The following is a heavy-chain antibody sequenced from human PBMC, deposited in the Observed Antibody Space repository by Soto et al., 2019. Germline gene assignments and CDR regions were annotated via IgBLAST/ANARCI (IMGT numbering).Heavy chain of an antibody. J-gene: IGHJ2*01. CDR3: AGRSCSGGSCYSVRYFDL. Sequence: QVQLQESGPGLVKPSQTLSLTCTVSGGSISSGGYYWSWIRQHPGKGLEWIGYIYYSGSTYYNPSLKSRVTTSVDTSKNQFSLKLSSVTAADTAVYYCAGRSCSGGSCYSVRYFDLWGRGTLVTVSS. D-gene: IGHD2-15*01. CDR1: GGSISSGGYY. CDR2: IYYSGST. V-gene: IGHV4-31*03.